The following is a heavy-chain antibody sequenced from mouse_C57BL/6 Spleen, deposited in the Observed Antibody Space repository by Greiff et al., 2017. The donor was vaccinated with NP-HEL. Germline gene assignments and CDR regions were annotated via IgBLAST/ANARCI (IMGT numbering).Heavy chain of an antibody. V-gene: IGHV1-55*01. Sequence: VQLQQSGAELVKPGASVKMSCKASGYTFTSYWITWVKQRPGQGLEWIGDIYPGSGSTNYNEKFKSKATLTVDTSSSTAYMQLSSLTSEDSAVYYCARQAYYSNYGFDYWGQGTTLTVSS. CDR3: ARQAYYSNYGFDY. CDR2: IYPGSGST. J-gene: IGHJ2*01. CDR1: GYTFTSYW. D-gene: IGHD2-5*01.